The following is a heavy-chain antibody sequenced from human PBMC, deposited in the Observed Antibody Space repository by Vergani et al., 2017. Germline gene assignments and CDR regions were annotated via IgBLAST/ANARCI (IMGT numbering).Heavy chain of an antibody. V-gene: IGHV1-69*01. Sequence: QVQLVQSGAEVKKPGSSVKVSCKASGGTFSSYAISWVRHAPGQGLEWLGGIIPIFGTANYGRKFQGRVTITADESTRTAYMELSSLRSEDTAVYYCARASMIVSPMGESSWFDPWGQGTLVTVSS. CDR1: GGTFSSYA. D-gene: IGHD3-22*01. J-gene: IGHJ5*02. CDR2: IIPIFGTA. CDR3: ARASMIVSPMGESSWFDP.